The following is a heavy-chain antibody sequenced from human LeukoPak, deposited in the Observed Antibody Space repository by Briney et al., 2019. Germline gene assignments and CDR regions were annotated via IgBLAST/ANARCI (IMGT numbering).Heavy chain of an antibody. D-gene: IGHD3-22*01. J-gene: IGHJ3*02. CDR3: VRPWGDYYDSSGYYPGAFDI. V-gene: IGHV3-30*02. CDR2: IRYDGSNK. CDR1: GFTFSSYG. Sequence: GGSLRLSCAASGFTFSSYGMHWVRQAPGKGLEWVAFIRYDGSNKYYADSVKGRFTISRDNAKNSLYLQMNSLRAEDTAVYYCVRPWGDYYDSSGYYPGAFDIWGQGTMVTVSS.